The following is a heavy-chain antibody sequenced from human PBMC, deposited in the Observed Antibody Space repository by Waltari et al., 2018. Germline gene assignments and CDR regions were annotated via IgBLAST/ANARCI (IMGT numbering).Heavy chain of an antibody. V-gene: IGHV3-7*01. CDR3: ARDPHYSNFDY. Sequence: EVHLVESGGGLVQPGGSLRLSCAASGFTFSTYWMTWVRQAPWKGLEGLAKIKGDGSQKNYVDSVKGRFTISRDTANNSLYLQMNSLRAEDTAVYYCARDPHYSNFDYWGQGTLVTVSS. J-gene: IGHJ4*02. CDR2: IKGDGSQK. CDR1: GFTFSTYW. D-gene: IGHD4-4*01.